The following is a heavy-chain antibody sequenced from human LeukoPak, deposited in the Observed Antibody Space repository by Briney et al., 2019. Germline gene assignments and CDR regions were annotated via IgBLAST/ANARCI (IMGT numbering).Heavy chain of an antibody. J-gene: IGHJ3*02. CDR2: INPSGGST. V-gene: IGHV1-46*02. CDR1: GYIFNNFY. Sequence: APVKVSCKASGYIFNNFYMQWVRQAPGQGLEWMGIINPSGGSTTYAQKFQGRVTLTRDMSTSTVHMELSSLRSEDTAVYYCARGRNNWNYFGIWGQGTPVTVSS. CDR3: ARGRNNWNYFGI. D-gene: IGHD1-7*01.